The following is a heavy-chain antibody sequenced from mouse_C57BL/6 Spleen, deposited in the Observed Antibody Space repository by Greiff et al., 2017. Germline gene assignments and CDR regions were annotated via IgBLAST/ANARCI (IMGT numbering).Heavy chain of an antibody. D-gene: IGHD2-3*01. CDR3: ARDGGYYDD. CDR1: GFTFSSYA. V-gene: IGHV5-4*01. J-gene: IGHJ2*01. CDR2: ISDGGSYT. Sequence: EVLLVESGGGLVKPGGSLKLSCAASGFTFSSYAMSWVRQTPEKRLEWVATISDGGSYTYYPDNVKGRFTISRDNAKNHLYLQISHLKAEDTAMYYCARDGGYYDDWGQGTTLTVSS.